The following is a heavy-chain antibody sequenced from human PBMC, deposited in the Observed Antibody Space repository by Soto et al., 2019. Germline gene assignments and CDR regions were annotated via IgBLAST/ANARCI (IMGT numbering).Heavy chain of an antibody. Sequence: QVQLVESGGGVVQPGKSLRLSCAASGFTFSDYGMQWVRQAPGKGLEWVAIISHDANNQYYADSVKGRLTISRDNSKNTLYLEVNSLRPEDTAVYYCARSLGGSSFYVADYWGQGSLVTVS. V-gene: IGHV3-30*03. CDR1: GFTFSDYG. J-gene: IGHJ4*02. CDR3: ARSLGGSSFYVADY. D-gene: IGHD6-13*01. CDR2: ISHDANNQ.